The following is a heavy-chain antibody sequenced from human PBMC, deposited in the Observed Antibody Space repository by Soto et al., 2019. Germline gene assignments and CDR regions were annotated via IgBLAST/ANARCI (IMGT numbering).Heavy chain of an antibody. Sequence: GWSLRLSCTFSVFAFRHNYLTWIRQAPGKGLEWLSYISTAGSPAYCADSVKGRFTISTDNARKSLYLQMNSLRPEDTGVYYCATGGIYYEAWGQGTLVTVSS. CDR2: ISTAGSPA. J-gene: IGHJ5*01. D-gene: IGHD1-26*01. CDR3: ATGGIYYEA. CDR1: VFAFRHNY. V-gene: IGHV3-11*01.